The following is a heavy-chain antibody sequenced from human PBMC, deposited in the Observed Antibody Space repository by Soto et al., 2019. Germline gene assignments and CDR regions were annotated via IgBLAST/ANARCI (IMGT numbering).Heavy chain of an antibody. J-gene: IGHJ4*02. D-gene: IGHD1-26*01. Sequence: QVQLVESGGGVVQPGRSLRLSCAASGFTFSSYAMHWVRQAPGKGLEWVAVISYDGSNKYYADSVKGRFTISRDNSKNALYLQMNSLRAEDTAVYYCARDAPTGSYEYWGQGTLVTVSS. CDR1: GFTFSSYA. CDR2: ISYDGSNK. CDR3: ARDAPTGSYEY. V-gene: IGHV3-30-3*01.